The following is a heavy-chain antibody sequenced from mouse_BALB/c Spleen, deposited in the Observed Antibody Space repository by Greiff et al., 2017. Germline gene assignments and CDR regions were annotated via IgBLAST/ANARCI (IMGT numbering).Heavy chain of an antibody. CDR3: ANGVAY. Sequence: EVMLVESGGGLVQPGGSRKLSCAASGFTFSSFGMHWVRQAPEKGLEWVAYISSGSSTIYYADTVKGRFTISRDNPKNTLFLQMTSLRSEDTAMYYCANGVAYWGQGTLVTVSA. J-gene: IGHJ3*01. V-gene: IGHV5-17*02. CDR2: ISSGSSTI. CDR1: GFTFSSFG.